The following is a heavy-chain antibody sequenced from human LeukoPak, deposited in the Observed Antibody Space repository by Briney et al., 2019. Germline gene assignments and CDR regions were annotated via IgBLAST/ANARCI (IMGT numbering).Heavy chain of an antibody. CDR1: GGSISSYY. CDR2: IYYSGST. V-gene: IGHV4-59*01. D-gene: IGHD3-10*01. Sequence: SETLSLTCTVSGGSISSYYWSWIRQPPGKGLEWIGYIYYSGSTNYNPSLKSRVTISVDTSKNQFSLKLSSVTAADTAVYYCAREGYGSGDLRYYYGMDVWGQGTTVTVSS. J-gene: IGHJ6*02. CDR3: AREGYGSGDLRYYYGMDV.